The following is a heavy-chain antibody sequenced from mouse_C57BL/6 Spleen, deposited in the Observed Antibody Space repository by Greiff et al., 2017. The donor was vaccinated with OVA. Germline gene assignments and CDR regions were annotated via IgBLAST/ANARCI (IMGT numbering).Heavy chain of an antibody. CDR1: GYTFTSYG. V-gene: IGHV1-81*01. CDR2: IYPRSGNT. D-gene: IGHD1-1*01. J-gene: IGHJ4*01. Sequence: QVQLQQSGAELARPGASVKLSCKASGYTFTSYGISWVKQRTGQGLEWIGEIYPRSGNTYYNEKFKGKATLTADKSSSTAYMELRSLTFEDSAVYFCARFYYYGSSYDYYAMDYWGQGTSVTVSS. CDR3: ARFYYYGSSYDYYAMDY.